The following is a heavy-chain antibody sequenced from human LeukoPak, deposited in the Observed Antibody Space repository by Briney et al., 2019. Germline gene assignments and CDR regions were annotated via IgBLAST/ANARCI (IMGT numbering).Heavy chain of an antibody. CDR1: GGSISSSSYY. D-gene: IGHD3-9*01. CDR3: ARGYFDWLSPPGGLVPFDY. V-gene: IGHV4-61*05. CDR2: IYYSGST. Sequence: SETLSLTCTVSGGSISSSSYYWSWIRQPPGKGLEWIGYIYYSGSTYYNPSLKSRVTISVDTSKNQFSLKLSSVTAADTAVYYCARGYFDWLSPPGGLVPFDYWGQGTLVTVSS. J-gene: IGHJ4*02.